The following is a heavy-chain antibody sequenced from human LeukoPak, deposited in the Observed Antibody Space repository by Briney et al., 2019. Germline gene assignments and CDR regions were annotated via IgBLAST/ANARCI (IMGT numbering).Heavy chain of an antibody. CDR1: GFTFSSYE. Sequence: GGSLRLSCAASGFTFSSYEMSWVRQAPGKGLQLVSAISGSGGSTYYADSVKGRFTISRDNSKNTLYLQMNSLRAEDTAVYYCAKDKGYCSGGSCYSNYYFDYWGQGTLVTVSS. V-gene: IGHV3-23*01. CDR3: AKDKGYCSGGSCYSNYYFDY. CDR2: ISGSGGST. J-gene: IGHJ4*02. D-gene: IGHD2-15*01.